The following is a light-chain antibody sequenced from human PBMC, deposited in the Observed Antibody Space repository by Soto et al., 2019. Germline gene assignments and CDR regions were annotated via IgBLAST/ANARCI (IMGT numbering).Light chain of an antibody. CDR2: GAS. V-gene: IGKV3-20*01. CDR3: QQYGDSPLT. CDR1: QSVSSSTY. Sequence: EIVLTQSPGTLSLSPGERATLSCRASQSVSSSTYLAWYQQKPGQAPRLLIYGASSRATGIPDRFSGSGYGTDFTLTISRLEPEDFAVYYCQQYGDSPLTFGGGTKVET. J-gene: IGKJ4*01.